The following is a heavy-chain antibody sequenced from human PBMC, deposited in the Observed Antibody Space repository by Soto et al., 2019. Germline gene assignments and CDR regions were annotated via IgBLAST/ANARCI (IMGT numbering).Heavy chain of an antibody. CDR3: ARALPGLGPLDF. CDR1: GYVFPDFD. J-gene: IGHJ4*02. V-gene: IGHV1-8*01. CDR2: MNPNSGYT. D-gene: IGHD1-26*01. Sequence: QVQLVQSGPEVKKAGASMKVSCWASGYVFPDFDINWVRLAPGRGLEWMGWMNPNSGYTRYSSKFEGRVSMTRDTSITTAYLEVTGLRPDDTAIYFCARALPGLGPLDFWAQGTPVTVSS.